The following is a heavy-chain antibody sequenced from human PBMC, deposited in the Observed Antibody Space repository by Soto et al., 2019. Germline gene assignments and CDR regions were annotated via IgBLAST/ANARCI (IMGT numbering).Heavy chain of an antibody. CDR1: GYSFSTYS. J-gene: IGHJ4*02. CDR2: IHSGDSNA. V-gene: IGHV5-51*01. CDR3: STGRRSHLFDS. Sequence: EALQISWRGSGYSFSTYSIGGVRQMPVKGLEWMGNIHSGDSNARYSPSFQGQVTISVDKSISTAYLQWNSLKASDTALYYWSTGRRSHLFDSWGQGTPATLSS. D-gene: IGHD2-15*01.